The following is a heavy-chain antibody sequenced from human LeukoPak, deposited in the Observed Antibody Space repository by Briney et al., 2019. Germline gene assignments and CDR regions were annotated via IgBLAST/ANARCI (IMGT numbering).Heavy chain of an antibody. J-gene: IGHJ4*02. CDR1: GFTFSSYA. CDR2: ISGSGGST. V-gene: IGHV3-23*01. Sequence: GGSLRLSCAASGFTFSSYAMSWVRRAPGKGLEWVSAISGSGGSTYYADSVKGRFTISRDNSKNTLYLQMNSLRAEDTAVYYCAKPPYYYDSSGDDYWGQGTLVTVSS. D-gene: IGHD3-22*01. CDR3: AKPPYYYDSSGDDY.